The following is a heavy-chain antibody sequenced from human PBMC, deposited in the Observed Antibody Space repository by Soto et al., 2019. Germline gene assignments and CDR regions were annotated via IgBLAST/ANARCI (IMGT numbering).Heavy chain of an antibody. D-gene: IGHD2-2*01. Sequence: ASVKVSCKASGCTFSSYAISCVRQAPGQVLEWMGGIIPIFGTANYAQKFQGRVTITADESTSTAYMELSSLRSEDTAVYYCARRIVPAAATTYGMDVWGQGTTVTVSS. CDR3: ARRIVPAAATTYGMDV. V-gene: IGHV1-69*13. CDR1: GCTFSSYA. CDR2: IIPIFGTA. J-gene: IGHJ6*02.